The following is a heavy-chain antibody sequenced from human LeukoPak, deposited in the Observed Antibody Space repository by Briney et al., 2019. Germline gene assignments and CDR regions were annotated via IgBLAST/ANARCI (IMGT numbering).Heavy chain of an antibody. J-gene: IGHJ6*03. V-gene: IGHV3-21*05. D-gene: IGHD3-22*01. Sequence: PGGSLKLSCATAGFTFNNYNMNWVRQAPGKGLEWIAGISSSSSYIYYADSVKGRFTISRDNAKNSLFLQMNSLRAEDTAVYYCARLPDYYESPRYMDVWGKGTTVTVSS. CDR3: ARLPDYYESPRYMDV. CDR1: GFTFNNYN. CDR2: ISSSSSYI.